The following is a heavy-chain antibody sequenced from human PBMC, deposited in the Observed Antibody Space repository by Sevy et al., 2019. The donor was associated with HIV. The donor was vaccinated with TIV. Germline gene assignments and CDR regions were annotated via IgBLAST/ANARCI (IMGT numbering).Heavy chain of an antibody. Sequence: SETLSLTCAVYGGSFSGYYWSWIRQPPGKGLEWIGGINHSGSTNYNPSLKSRVTISVDTSKNQFSLKLSSVTAADTAVYYCARAPISSSWTHYYYYYGMDVWGQGTTVTVSS. D-gene: IGHD6-13*01. CDR3: ARAPISSSWTHYYYYYGMDV. CDR2: INHSGST. J-gene: IGHJ6*02. V-gene: IGHV4-34*01. CDR1: GGSFSGYY.